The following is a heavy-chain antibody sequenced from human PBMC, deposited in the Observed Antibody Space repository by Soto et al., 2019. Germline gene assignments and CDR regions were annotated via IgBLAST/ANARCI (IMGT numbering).Heavy chain of an antibody. V-gene: IGHV1-3*01. D-gene: IGHD4-17*01. CDR3: ARDLNGDYVSYYYYGMDV. Sequence: ASVKVSCKASGYTFTSYAMHWVRQAPGQRLEWMGWINAGNGNTKYSQKFQGRVTITRDTSASTAYMELSSLRSEDTAVYYCARDLNGDYVSYYYYGMDVWGQGTTVTVSS. CDR2: INAGNGNT. J-gene: IGHJ6*02. CDR1: GYTFTSYA.